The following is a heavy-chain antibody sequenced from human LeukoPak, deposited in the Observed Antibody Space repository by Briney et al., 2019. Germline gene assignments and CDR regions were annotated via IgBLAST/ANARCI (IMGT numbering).Heavy chain of an antibody. CDR2: IKQDGSEK. CDR1: GFTFSSYW. V-gene: IGHV3-7*01. CDR3: AREHYDFWSGYSSFDY. D-gene: IGHD3-3*01. Sequence: GGSLRLSCAASGFTFSSYWMSWVRQAPGKGLEWVANIKQDGSEKYYADSVKGRFTISRDNSKNTLYLQMNSLKPEDSAVYYCAREHYDFWSGYSSFDYWGQGTLVTVSS. J-gene: IGHJ4*02.